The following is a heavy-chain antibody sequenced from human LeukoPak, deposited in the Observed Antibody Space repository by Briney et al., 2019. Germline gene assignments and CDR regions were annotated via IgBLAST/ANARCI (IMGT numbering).Heavy chain of an antibody. D-gene: IGHD3-22*01. CDR3: AGSFRYYYDSSGYCIDY. Sequence: SETLSLTCTVSGGSISSYYWSWIRQPAGKGLEWIGRIYTSGSTNYNPSLKSRVTMSVDTSKNQFSLKLSSVTAADTAVYYCAGSFRYYYDSSGYCIDYWGQGTLVTVSS. CDR1: GGSISSYY. V-gene: IGHV4-4*07. J-gene: IGHJ4*02. CDR2: IYTSGST.